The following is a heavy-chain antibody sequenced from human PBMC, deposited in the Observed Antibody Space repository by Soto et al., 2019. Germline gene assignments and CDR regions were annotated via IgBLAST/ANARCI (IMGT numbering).Heavy chain of an antibody. CDR1: GFTFSSYS. CDR2: ISSSSSTI. CDR3: ARARYDYIWGSPRAFDI. V-gene: IGHV3-48*01. J-gene: IGHJ3*02. D-gene: IGHD3-16*01. Sequence: PGGSLRLSCAASGFTFSSYSMNGVRQAPGKGLEWVSYISSSSSTIYYADSVKGRFTISRDNAKNSLYLQMNSLRAEDTAVYYCARARYDYIWGSPRAFDIWGQGTMVTVSS.